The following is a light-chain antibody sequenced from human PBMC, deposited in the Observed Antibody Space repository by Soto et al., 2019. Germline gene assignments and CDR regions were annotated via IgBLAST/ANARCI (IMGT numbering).Light chain of an antibody. J-gene: IGKJ5*01. Sequence: EIVLTQSPSTLSLSPGERATLSCRASQSVSTSLAWYQQKPGQAPRLLMYDAFNRATGIPARFSGSGSGTDFTLTITSLEPEDFAVYYCQQRSNWPITFGQGTRLGIK. CDR1: QSVSTS. CDR2: DAF. CDR3: QQRSNWPIT. V-gene: IGKV3-11*01.